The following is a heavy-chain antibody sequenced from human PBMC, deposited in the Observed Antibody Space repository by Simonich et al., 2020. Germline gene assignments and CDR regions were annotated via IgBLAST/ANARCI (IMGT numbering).Heavy chain of an antibody. CDR1: GYTFTGYY. CDR2: INPTSGGT. CDR3: ARARLYSSSHAFDI. V-gene: IGHV1-2*02. D-gene: IGHD6-6*01. J-gene: IGHJ3*02. Sequence: QVQLVQSGAEVKKPGASVKVSCKASGYTFTGYYMHWVRQAPGQGLEGMGWINPTSGGTNYAQKFQGRVTMTRDTSISTAYMELSRLRSDDTAVYYCARARLYSSSHAFDIWGQGTMVTVSS.